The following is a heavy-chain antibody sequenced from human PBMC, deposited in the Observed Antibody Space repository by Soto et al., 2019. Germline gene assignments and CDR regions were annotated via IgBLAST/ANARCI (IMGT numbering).Heavy chain of an antibody. J-gene: IGHJ6*02. D-gene: IGHD3-10*01. CDR1: GGTFSSYA. CDR2: IIPIFGTA. Sequence: ASVKVSCKASGGTFSSYAISWVRQAPGQGLEWMGGIIPIFGTANYAQKFQGRVTITADESTSTAYMELSSLRSEDTAVYYCARGRKSVRGVISPMKSSPTVYYYGMDVWGQGTTVTVSS. V-gene: IGHV1-69*13. CDR3: ARGRKSVRGVISPMKSSPTVYYYGMDV.